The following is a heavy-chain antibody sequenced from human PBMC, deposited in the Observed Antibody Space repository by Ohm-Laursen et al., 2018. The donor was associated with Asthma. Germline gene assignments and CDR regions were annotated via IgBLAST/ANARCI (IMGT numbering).Heavy chain of an antibody. J-gene: IGHJ3*01. Sequence: SLRLSCAASGFTLSDYVIHWVRQAPGKGLQWVAVIWSDGSNEDYAESVKGRFTISRDNSGNTLYLQMNSLRAEDTAVYYCARSNGRDCFDVWGQGTMVTVSS. CDR1: GFTLSDYV. CDR3: ARSNGRDCFDV. CDR2: IWSDGSNE. D-gene: IGHD2-21*01. V-gene: IGHV3-33*01.